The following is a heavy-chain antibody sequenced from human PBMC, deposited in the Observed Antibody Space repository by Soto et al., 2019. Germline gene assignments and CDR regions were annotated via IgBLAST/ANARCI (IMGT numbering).Heavy chain of an antibody. D-gene: IGHD3-3*01. Sequence: PGESLKISCKGSGYSFTSYWIGWVRQMPGKGLEWMGIIYPGDSDTRYSPSFQGQVTISADKSISTAYLQWSSLKASDTAMYYFARHPPDYDFWSGARDDAFDIWGQGTMVTVSS. J-gene: IGHJ3*02. CDR3: ARHPPDYDFWSGARDDAFDI. CDR1: GYSFTSYW. V-gene: IGHV5-51*01. CDR2: IYPGDSDT.